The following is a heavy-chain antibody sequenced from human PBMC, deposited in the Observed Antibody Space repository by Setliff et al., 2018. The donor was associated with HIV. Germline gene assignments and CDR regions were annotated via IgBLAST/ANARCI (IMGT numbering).Heavy chain of an antibody. V-gene: IGHV4-34*01. CDR3: TRAEQQLPYYYYYYGMDV. CDR2: INHSGST. CDR1: GGSFSGYY. Sequence: SETLSLTCAVYGGSFSGYYWSWIRQPPGKGLEWIGEINHSGSTNYNPSLKSRVTISVDTSKNQFSLKLSSVTAADTDVYYCTRAEQQLPYYYYYYGMDVWGQGTTVTVSS. D-gene: IGHD6-13*01. J-gene: IGHJ6*02.